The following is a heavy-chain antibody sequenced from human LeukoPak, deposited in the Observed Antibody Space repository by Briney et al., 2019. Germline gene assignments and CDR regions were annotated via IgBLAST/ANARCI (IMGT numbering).Heavy chain of an antibody. CDR1: GGSISSYY. CDR3: ARLARRVTVFAISRDY. D-gene: IGHD2-8*01. CDR2: IYYSGST. J-gene: IGHJ4*02. Sequence: PSQTLSLTCTVSGGSISSYYWSWFRQPPGKGLEWIGYIYYSGSTNYNPSLKSRVTISIDTSKNQFSLKLSSVTAADTAVYYCARLARRVTVFAISRDYWGQGTLVTVSS. V-gene: IGHV4-59*08.